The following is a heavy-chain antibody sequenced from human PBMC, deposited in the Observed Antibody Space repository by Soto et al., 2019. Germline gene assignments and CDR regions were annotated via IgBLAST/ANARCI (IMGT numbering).Heavy chain of an antibody. CDR2: INPNSGGT. J-gene: IGHJ4*02. Sequence: SDPVSFQASRWTFPRYYMHCVRQAAGQGLEWMGWINPNSGGTNYAQNFQGRVTMTRDTSISTAYMELSRLRSDDTAVYYCARDGEDTAMVLFDYWGQGTLVTVSS. D-gene: IGHD5-18*01. CDR1: RWTFPRYY. V-gene: IGHV1-2*02. CDR3: ARDGEDTAMVLFDY.